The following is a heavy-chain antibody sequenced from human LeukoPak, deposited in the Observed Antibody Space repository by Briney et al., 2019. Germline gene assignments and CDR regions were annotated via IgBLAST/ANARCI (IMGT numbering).Heavy chain of an antibody. J-gene: IGHJ1*01. D-gene: IGHD1-7*01. CDR1: GXTVSSNY. Sequence: GSLRLSCSASGXTVSSNYMSWVRQAPGKGLEWVSVTYSGGSTYYADSVKGRFTISRDNSKNTVYLQMNNLRAEDTAVYYCARDSGWNYVDLEYWGQGTLVTVSS. CDR3: ARDSGWNYVDLEY. V-gene: IGHV3-66*01. CDR2: TYSGGST.